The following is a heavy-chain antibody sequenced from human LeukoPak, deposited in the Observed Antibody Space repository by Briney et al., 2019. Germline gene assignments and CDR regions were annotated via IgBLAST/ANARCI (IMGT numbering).Heavy chain of an antibody. Sequence: SETLSLTCAVYGGSFSGYYWGWIRQPPGKGLEWIGSIYYSGSTYYNPSLKSRVTISVDTSKNQFSLKLSSVTAADTAVYYCARSGPAAYDILTGYYPAYWYFDLWGRGTLVTVSS. CDR2: IYYSGST. J-gene: IGHJ2*01. CDR1: GGSFSGYY. CDR3: ARSGPAAYDILTGYYPAYWYFDL. D-gene: IGHD3-9*01. V-gene: IGHV4-34*01.